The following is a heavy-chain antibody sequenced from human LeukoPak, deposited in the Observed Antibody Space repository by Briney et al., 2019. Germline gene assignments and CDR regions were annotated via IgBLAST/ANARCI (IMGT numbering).Heavy chain of an antibody. V-gene: IGHV3-48*04. CDR1: GFTFSNYH. CDR3: ARFYGSGSYDY. D-gene: IGHD3-10*01. CDR2: ISSSSSTI. J-gene: IGHJ4*02. Sequence: GGSLALSCAASGFTFSNYHMNWVRQAPGKGLEWVSYISSSSSTIYYADSVKGRFTISRDNAKNSLYLQMNSLRAEDTAVYYCARFYGSGSYDYWGQGTLVTVSS.